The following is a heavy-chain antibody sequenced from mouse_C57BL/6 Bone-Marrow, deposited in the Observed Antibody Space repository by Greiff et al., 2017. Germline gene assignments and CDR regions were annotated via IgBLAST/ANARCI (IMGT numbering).Heavy chain of an antibody. Sequence: LVESGPELVKPGASVKISCKASGYAFSSSWMNWVKQRPGKGLEWIGRLYPGDGDTNYNGKFKGKATLTADKSSSTAYMQLLSLPSDDSAVYFCARSKLLYYYAMDYWGQGTSVTVSS. D-gene: IGHD1-3*01. J-gene: IGHJ4*01. CDR3: ARSKLLYYYAMDY. CDR1: GYAFSSSW. V-gene: IGHV1-82*01. CDR2: LYPGDGDT.